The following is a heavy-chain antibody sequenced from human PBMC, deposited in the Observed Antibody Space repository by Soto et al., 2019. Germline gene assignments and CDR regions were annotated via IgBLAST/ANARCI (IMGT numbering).Heavy chain of an antibody. Sequence: GGLVKVSCKASGYTFSRYAIHWVRQAPGQRLEWMGWISAGNGNTKYSQKFEGRVTLTTDTSANTVYMELSSLRFEDTALYYCARDQQFRNWFDSWGQGTLVTVSS. CDR2: ISAGNGNT. D-gene: IGHD6-13*01. CDR3: ARDQQFRNWFDS. CDR1: GYTFSRYA. V-gene: IGHV1-3*01. J-gene: IGHJ5*01.